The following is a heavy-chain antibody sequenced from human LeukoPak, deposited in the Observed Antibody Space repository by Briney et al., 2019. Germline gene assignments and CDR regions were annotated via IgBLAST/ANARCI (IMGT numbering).Heavy chain of an antibody. V-gene: IGHV4-39*07. CDR3: AREDSGISDNAFDI. CDR1: GGSIGSSSYY. J-gene: IGHJ3*02. D-gene: IGHD1-26*01. CDR2: IYYSGST. Sequence: SETLSLTCTVSGGSIGSSSYYWGWIRQPPGKGLNWIGSIYYSGSTYYNPSLKSRVTISVDTSRDQFSLKLSSVTAADTAVYYCAREDSGISDNAFDIWGQGTMVTISS.